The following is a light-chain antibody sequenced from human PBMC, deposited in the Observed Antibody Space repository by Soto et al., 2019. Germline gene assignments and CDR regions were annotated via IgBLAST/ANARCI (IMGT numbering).Light chain of an antibody. CDR2: GAS. CDR1: QSVSSN. J-gene: IGKJ1*01. V-gene: IGKV3-15*01. CDR3: QQYNNWPSWT. Sequence: ETVMTQSPATLSVSPGERATLSCRASQSVSSNLAWYQQKPGQVPRLLIYGASTRATGIPARFSGSGSGTEFTLTISSLQSEDFAVYYCQQYNNWPSWTFGQGTKVEIK.